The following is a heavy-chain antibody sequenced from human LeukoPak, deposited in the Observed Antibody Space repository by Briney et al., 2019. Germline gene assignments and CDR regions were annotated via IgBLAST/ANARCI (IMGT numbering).Heavy chain of an antibody. CDR3: ARDGVEMATAYFDY. V-gene: IGHV1-69*01. D-gene: IGHD5-24*01. Sequence: SVKVSCKASGGTFSSYAISWVRQAPGQGLESRGGIIPIFGTANYAQKFQGRVTITADESTSTAYMELSSLRSEDTAVYYCARDGVEMATAYFDYWGQGTLVTVSS. CDR1: GGTFSSYA. J-gene: IGHJ4*02. CDR2: IIPIFGTA.